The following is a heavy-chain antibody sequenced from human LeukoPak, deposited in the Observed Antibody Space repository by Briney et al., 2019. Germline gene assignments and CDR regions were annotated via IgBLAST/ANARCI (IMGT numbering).Heavy chain of an antibody. CDR3: ARDRGSSSGYYSSLGAFDI. Sequence: SETLSLTCTVSGGSISSYYWSWIRQPPGKGLEWIGYIYYSGSTNYNPSLKSRVTISVDTSKNQFSLKLSSVTAADTAVYYCARDRGSSSGYYSSLGAFDIWGQGAMVTVSS. CDR2: IYYSGST. J-gene: IGHJ3*02. V-gene: IGHV4-59*01. D-gene: IGHD3-22*01. CDR1: GGSISSYY.